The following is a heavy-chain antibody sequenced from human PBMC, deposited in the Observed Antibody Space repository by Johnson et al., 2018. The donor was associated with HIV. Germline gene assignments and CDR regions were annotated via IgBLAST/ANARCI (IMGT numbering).Heavy chain of an antibody. D-gene: IGHD2-2*01. CDR1: GFTFDDYA. CDR3: AKDQAPVVPAGRGAFEI. CDR2: ISWKSGSI. V-gene: IGHV3-9*01. J-gene: IGHJ3*02. Sequence: VQVVESGGGLVQPGGSLRLSCSASGFTFDDYAMHWVRQAPGKGLEWVSGISWKSGSIGYADSVKGRFTISRDNTKNSLYLQMNSLRAEDTALYYCAKDQAPVVPAGRGAFEIWGQGTMVTVSS.